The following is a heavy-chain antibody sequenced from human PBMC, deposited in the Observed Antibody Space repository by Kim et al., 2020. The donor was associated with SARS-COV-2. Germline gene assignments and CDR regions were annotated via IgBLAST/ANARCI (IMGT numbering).Heavy chain of an antibody. D-gene: IGHD5-12*01. CDR1: GGSISSSSYY. J-gene: IGHJ6*02. CDR3: ARLIRSGYDANYYYYYGMDV. CDR2: IYYSGST. Sequence: SETLSLTCTVSGGSISSSSYYWGWIRQPPGKGLEWIGSIYYSGSTYYNPSLKSRVTISVDTSKNQFSLKLSSVTAADTAVYYCARLIRSGYDANYYYYYGMDVWGQGTTVTVSS. V-gene: IGHV4-39*01.